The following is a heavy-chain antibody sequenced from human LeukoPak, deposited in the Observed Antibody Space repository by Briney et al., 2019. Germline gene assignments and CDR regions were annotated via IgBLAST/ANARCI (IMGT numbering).Heavy chain of an antibody. V-gene: IGHV3-53*01. CDR2: FYSGGTT. CDR1: GFTVRTNY. J-gene: IGHJ3*01. CDR3: ARAVPHTFYYDGSGYYGDAFDV. D-gene: IGHD3-22*01. Sequence: GGSLRLSCAAAGFTVRTNYMSWVRQAPGKGLEWVSVFYSGGTTRYADSVKGRFTISRDISKNSLLLEMNNLTPEDTAVYYCARAVPHTFYYDGSGYYGDAFDVWGLGTPVTVAS.